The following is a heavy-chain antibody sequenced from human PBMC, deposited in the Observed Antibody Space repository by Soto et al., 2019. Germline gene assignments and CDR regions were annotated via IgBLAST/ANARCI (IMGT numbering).Heavy chain of an antibody. CDR2: IYPGDSDT. V-gene: IGHV5-51*01. CDR1: GYSFTSYW. D-gene: IGHD1-26*01. Sequence: PGESLKISCKGSGYSFTSYWIGWVRQMPGKGLEWMGIIYPGDSDTRYSPSFQGQVTISADKSISTAYLRWSSLKASDTAMYHCARLGFGNYYYYYYMDVWGKGTTVTAP. J-gene: IGHJ6*03. CDR3: ARLGFGNYYYYYYMDV.